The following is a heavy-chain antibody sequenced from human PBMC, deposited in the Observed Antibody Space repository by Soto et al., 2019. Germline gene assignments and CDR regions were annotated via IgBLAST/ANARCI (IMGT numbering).Heavy chain of an antibody. J-gene: IGHJ6*02. Sequence: SQTLSLTCAISGDSVSSNSAAWNWIRQSPSRGLEWLGRTYYRSKWYNDYAVSVKSRITINPDTSKNQFSLQLNSVTPEDTAVYYCAKSGYSSSWYDYYYGMDVWGQGTTVTVSS. CDR1: GDSVSSNSAA. V-gene: IGHV6-1*01. D-gene: IGHD6-13*01. CDR2: TYYRSKWYN. CDR3: AKSGYSSSWYDYYYGMDV.